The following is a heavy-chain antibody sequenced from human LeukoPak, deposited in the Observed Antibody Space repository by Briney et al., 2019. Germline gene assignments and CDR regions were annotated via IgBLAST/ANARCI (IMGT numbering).Heavy chain of an antibody. CDR3: TRGVALSDHGIIDS. J-gene: IGHJ4*02. Sequence: PSETLSLTCTVSGYSVSGGLFWGWLRPPPGKELEWVATIYHNGITHYNPSLKSRVTISVDTSKNQFSLKMNSVTAANTAVYYCTRGVALSDHGIIDSWGQGTLATVSS. V-gene: IGHV4-38-2*02. CDR1: GYSVSGGLF. D-gene: IGHD1-1*01. CDR2: IYHNGIT.